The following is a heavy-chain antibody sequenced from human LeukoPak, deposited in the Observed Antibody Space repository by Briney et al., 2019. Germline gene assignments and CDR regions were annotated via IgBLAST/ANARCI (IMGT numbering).Heavy chain of an antibody. CDR2: ISYDGSNK. V-gene: IGHV3-30*18. D-gene: IGHD1-1*01. CDR1: GFTFSSYG. CDR3: AKGDNVDY. Sequence: GGSLRLSCAASGFTFSSYGMHWVRQAPGKGLEWVAVISYDGSNKYYADSVKGRFTISRDNSKNTLYLQMNSLRAEDTAVYCCAKGDNVDYWGQGTLVTVSS. J-gene: IGHJ4*02.